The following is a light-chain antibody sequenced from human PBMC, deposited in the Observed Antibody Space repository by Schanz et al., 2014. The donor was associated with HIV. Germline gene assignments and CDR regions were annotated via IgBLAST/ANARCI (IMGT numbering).Light chain of an antibody. Sequence: IQLTQSPSSLSASVGDRVTLTCRASQGISRYLAWYQQKSEKAPKVLVYDASTLQNGVPSRFSGSGSGTEFTLTISSLQPEDFATYYCQQLNSYPRMYTFGQGTKLEIK. CDR2: DAS. CDR1: QGISRY. V-gene: IGKV1-9*01. J-gene: IGKJ2*01. CDR3: QQLNSYPRMYT.